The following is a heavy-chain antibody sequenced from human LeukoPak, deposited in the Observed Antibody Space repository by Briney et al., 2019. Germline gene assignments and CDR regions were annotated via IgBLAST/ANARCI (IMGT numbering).Heavy chain of an antibody. V-gene: IGHV3-7*03. Sequence: GGSLRLSCAASGITFSSYWMNWARQAPGKGLEWVASINHNGNVNDYVDSLKGRFTISRDNAKNSLYLQMSNLRAEDTAVYFGARGGGLDVWGQGATVIVSS. CDR1: GITFSSYW. CDR3: ARGGGLDV. J-gene: IGHJ6*02. D-gene: IGHD3-16*01. CDR2: INHNGNVN.